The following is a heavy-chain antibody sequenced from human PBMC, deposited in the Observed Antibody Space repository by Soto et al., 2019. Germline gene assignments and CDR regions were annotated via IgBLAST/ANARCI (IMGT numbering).Heavy chain of an antibody. Sequence: PGGSLRLSCAASGFTFDNYAMSWVRQAPGKGLEWFSAISGSGVSTYYADSVKGRFTISRDKSKNTLSLQMNSLRAEDSAVYYCTKGSHSFRPYYSDYWGQGALVTVSS. CDR1: GFTFDNYA. J-gene: IGHJ4*02. CDR3: TKGSHSFRPYYSDY. CDR2: ISGSGVST. D-gene: IGHD1-26*01. V-gene: IGHV3-23*01.